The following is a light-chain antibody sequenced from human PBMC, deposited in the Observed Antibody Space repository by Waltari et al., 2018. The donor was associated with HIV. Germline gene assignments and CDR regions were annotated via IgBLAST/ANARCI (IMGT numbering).Light chain of an antibody. Sequence: QSALTQPPSASGSPGQSVTIPCTGTSSDVGGSQFVSWYQQHPGKAPKVMIYEVTKRPSGVPDRFSGSRSGNTASLTVSGLQAEDEADYYCSSSVGSNNYVFGTGTKVTVL. V-gene: IGLV2-8*01. J-gene: IGLJ1*01. CDR2: EVT. CDR3: SSSVGSNNYV. CDR1: SSDVGGSQF.